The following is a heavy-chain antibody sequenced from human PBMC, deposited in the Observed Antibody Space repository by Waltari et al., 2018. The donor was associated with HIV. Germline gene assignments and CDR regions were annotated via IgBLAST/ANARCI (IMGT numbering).Heavy chain of an antibody. CDR1: GGSIGDSSSY. Sequence: QLQLHESGPGVVKPSETLSLTCTVSGGSIGDSSSYWAWIRQTPGKGLEWIGSFFYGGGSSYGGRASYRPSLKSLLSISVDTSRNQLSLKLRSVNATDTAVYFCARPPQTGDLGDYWGRGTLVTVS. V-gene: IGHV4-39*01. CDR2: FYGGGSSYGGRA. CDR3: ARPPQTGDLGDY. D-gene: IGHD7-27*01. J-gene: IGHJ4*02.